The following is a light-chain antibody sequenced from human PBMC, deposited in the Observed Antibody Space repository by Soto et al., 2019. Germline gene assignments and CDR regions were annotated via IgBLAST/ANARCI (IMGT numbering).Light chain of an antibody. V-gene: IGKV2-28*01. Sequence: DIVMTQSPLSLPVTPGEPASISCRSSQSLLYSTGYNYLDWYLQKPGQSPQLLIYLGSNRATGVPDRFSGSGSGTDFTLKISRVEAEDVGVYYCMQALQTPWTFGQGTKVEF. CDR2: LGS. J-gene: IGKJ1*01. CDR3: MQALQTPWT. CDR1: QSLLYSTGYNY.